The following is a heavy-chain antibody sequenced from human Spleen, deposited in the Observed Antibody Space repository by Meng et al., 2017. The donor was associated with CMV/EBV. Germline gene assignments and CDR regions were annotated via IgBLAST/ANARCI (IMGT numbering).Heavy chain of an antibody. CDR1: AFTFSSYA. CDR2: ISGSDYTT. J-gene: IGHJ4*02. D-gene: IGHD5-18*01. Sequence: GESLKISCAASAFTFSSYAMSWVRQAPGKGLEWVSTISGSDYTTYYADSVKGRFTISRDNSKNTLYLQMNSLRAEDTAVYYCAKKGEGRYSYGFYFDDWGQGTLVTVSS. CDR3: AKKGEGRYSYGFYFDD. V-gene: IGHV3-23*01.